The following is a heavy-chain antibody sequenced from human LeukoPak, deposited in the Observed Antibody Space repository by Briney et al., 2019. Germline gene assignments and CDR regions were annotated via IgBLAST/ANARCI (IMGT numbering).Heavy chain of an antibody. CDR2: INHSGST. V-gene: IGHV4-34*01. CDR1: GGSFSGYY. Sequence: SETLSLTCAVYGGSFSGYYWSWIRHPQGKGMEWNGEINHSGSTSYNPTPKSRVTISVDTSKNQFSLKLSSVTAADPAVYFCERGRTISDYWGQRTLVTVSS. D-gene: IGHD1-7*01. J-gene: IGHJ4*02. CDR3: ERGRTISDY.